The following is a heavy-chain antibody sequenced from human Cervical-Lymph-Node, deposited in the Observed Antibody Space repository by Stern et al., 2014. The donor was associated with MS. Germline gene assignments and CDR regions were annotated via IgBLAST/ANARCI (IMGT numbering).Heavy chain of an antibody. Sequence: VHLVESGGGVVQPGRSLRLSCAASGFSFSRYAMHWVRQAPGKGLEWVALIWYDGRNPYYADSVTGRFTISRDNFKNPLYLQMNSLRAEDTAVYYCASAYSSSHYYFDYWGQGTLVTVSS. V-gene: IGHV3-33*01. CDR3: ASAYSSSHYYFDY. CDR2: IWYDGRNP. D-gene: IGHD6-13*01. J-gene: IGHJ4*02. CDR1: GFSFSRYA.